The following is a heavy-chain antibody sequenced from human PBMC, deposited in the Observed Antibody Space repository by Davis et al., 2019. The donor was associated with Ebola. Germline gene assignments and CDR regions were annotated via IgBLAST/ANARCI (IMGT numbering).Heavy chain of an antibody. V-gene: IGHV3-21*01. CDR1: GFTFSSYS. D-gene: IGHD4-17*01. CDR3: ARGLPGTVAFDI. CDR2: ISSSSSYI. Sequence: GESLKISCAASGFTFSSYSMNWVRQAPGKGLEWVSSISSSSSYIYYADSVKGRFTISRDNAKNSLYLQMNSLRAGDTAVYYCARGLPGTVAFDIWGQGTMVTVSS. J-gene: IGHJ3*02.